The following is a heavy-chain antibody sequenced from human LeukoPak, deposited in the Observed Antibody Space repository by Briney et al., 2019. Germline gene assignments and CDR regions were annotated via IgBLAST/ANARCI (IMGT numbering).Heavy chain of an antibody. CDR3: ATEPPKTFYYYGMDV. CDR1: GYTLTELS. Sequence: ASVKVSCKVSGYTLTELSMHWVRQAPGKGLEWMGGFDPEDGETIYAQKFQGRVTITEDTSTDTAYMELSSLRSEDTAVYYCATEPPKTFYYYGMDVWGQGTTVTVSS. V-gene: IGHV1-24*01. CDR2: FDPEDGET. J-gene: IGHJ6*02.